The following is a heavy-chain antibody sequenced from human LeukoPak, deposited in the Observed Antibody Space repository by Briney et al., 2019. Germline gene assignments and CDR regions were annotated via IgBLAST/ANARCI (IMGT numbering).Heavy chain of an antibody. CDR1: GGSISSSSHY. V-gene: IGHV4-39*07. Sequence: SETLSLTCTVSGGSISSSSHYWGWIRQPPGKGLEWIGSMYYRGSTYHNPSLKSRVTISVDTSKNQFSLKLSSVTAADTAVYYCARTQVLLWFGELLMGAGFDPWGQGTLVTVSS. J-gene: IGHJ5*02. CDR2: MYYRGST. D-gene: IGHD3-10*01. CDR3: ARTQVLLWFGELLMGAGFDP.